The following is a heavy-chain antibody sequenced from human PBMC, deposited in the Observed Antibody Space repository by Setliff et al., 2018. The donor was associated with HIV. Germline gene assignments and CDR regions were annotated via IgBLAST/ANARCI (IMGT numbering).Heavy chain of an antibody. CDR2: INTNSGDT. D-gene: IGHD1-26*01. CDR3: ARGVGSSWFDS. V-gene: IGHV1-2*02. Sequence: RVSCKASGYTFTVYYMHWGRQAPGQGLEWMGWINTNSGDTKYAQKFQGRVTMTRDTSISTAFMDLSSLRSDDTAMYYCARGVGSSWFDSWGQGTLVTVSS. J-gene: IGHJ5*01. CDR1: GYTFTVYY.